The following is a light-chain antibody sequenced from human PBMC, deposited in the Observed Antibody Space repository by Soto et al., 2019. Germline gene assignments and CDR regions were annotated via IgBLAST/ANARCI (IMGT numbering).Light chain of an antibody. CDR3: QHYNSYSEA. J-gene: IGKJ1*01. CDR1: QGISDY. V-gene: IGKV1-5*03. Sequence: IQLIQSPTSLSASVSPRPTITCRASQGISDYLAWYQQKQGKAPKIMIYKASTLKSGVPSRFSGSGSGTEGTLTISSLKKDDGATYYCQHYNSYSEAFGQGTKVDIK. CDR2: KAS.